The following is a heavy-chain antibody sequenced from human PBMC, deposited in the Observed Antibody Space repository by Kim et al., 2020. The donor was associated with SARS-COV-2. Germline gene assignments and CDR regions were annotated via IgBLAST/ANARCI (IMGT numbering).Heavy chain of an antibody. D-gene: IGHD3-22*01. J-gene: IGHJ6*02. CDR3: ARDQVISSGYYFYYYYGMDV. Sequence: RITISRDNAKNSLYLQMNSLRAEDTAVYYCARDQVISSGYYFYYYYGMDVWGQGTTVTVSS. V-gene: IGHV3-11*06.